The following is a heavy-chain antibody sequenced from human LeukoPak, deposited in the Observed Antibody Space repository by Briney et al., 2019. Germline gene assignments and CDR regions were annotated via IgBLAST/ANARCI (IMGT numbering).Heavy chain of an antibody. J-gene: IGHJ4*02. CDR2: ISAGSGNT. Sequence: GGSLRLSCAASGLTFSNYAMTWVRQAPGKGLEWVSGISAGSGNTYNADSVKGRFTISRDNSKNTLYLQMNSLRAEDTAVYYCAKHLDYSSSHMDCWGQGTLVTVSS. V-gene: IGHV3-23*01. CDR3: AKHLDYSSSHMDC. CDR1: GLTFSNYA. D-gene: IGHD6-13*01.